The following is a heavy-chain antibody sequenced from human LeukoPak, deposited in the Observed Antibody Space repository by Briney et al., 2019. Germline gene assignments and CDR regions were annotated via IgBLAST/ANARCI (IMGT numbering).Heavy chain of an antibody. CDR2: INPNSGRT. Sequence: ASVEVSCKASGYTFTSSDLNWVRQAAGQGLEWMGWINPNSGRTGYAQKFQGRVTMTAKTSISTAYMELSSLTFDDTAVYYCARGREGLAGAGTYDYWGQGTLITVSS. CDR1: GYTFTSSD. CDR3: ARGREGLAGAGTYDY. D-gene: IGHD6-13*01. V-gene: IGHV1-8*01. J-gene: IGHJ4*02.